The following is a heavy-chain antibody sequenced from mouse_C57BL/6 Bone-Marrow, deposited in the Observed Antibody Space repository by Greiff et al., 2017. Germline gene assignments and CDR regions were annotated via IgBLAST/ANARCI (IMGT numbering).Heavy chain of an antibody. D-gene: IGHD2-2*01. CDR1: GYTFTSYG. V-gene: IGHV1-81*01. Sequence: VQLQQSGAELARPGASVKLSCKASGYTFTSYGISWVKQRTGQGLEWIGEIYPRSGNTYYNEKFKGKATLTADKSSSTAYMELRRLTSEDSAVYFCARGNYGYPWFAYWGQGTLVTVSA. J-gene: IGHJ3*01. CDR2: IYPRSGNT. CDR3: ARGNYGYPWFAY.